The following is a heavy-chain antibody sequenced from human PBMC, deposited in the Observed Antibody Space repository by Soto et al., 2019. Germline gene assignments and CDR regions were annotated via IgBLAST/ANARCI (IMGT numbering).Heavy chain of an antibody. CDR3: AKGDERLRFLEWLHYYYYGMDV. J-gene: IGHJ6*02. Sequence: GGSLRLSCAASGFTFSSYGMHWVRQAPGKGLEWVAVISYDGSNKYYADSVKGRFTISRDNSKNTLYLQMNSLRAEDTAVYYCAKGDERLRFLEWLHYYYYGMDVWGQGTTVTVS. CDR2: ISYDGSNK. CDR1: GFTFSSYG. D-gene: IGHD3-3*01. V-gene: IGHV3-30*18.